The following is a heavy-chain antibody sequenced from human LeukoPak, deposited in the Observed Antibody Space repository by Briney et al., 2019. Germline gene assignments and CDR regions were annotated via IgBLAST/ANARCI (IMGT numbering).Heavy chain of an antibody. J-gene: IGHJ3*02. D-gene: IGHD6-13*01. V-gene: IGHV4-34*01. CDR3: ARDSRAAAGTRAFDI. CDR2: INHSGNT. Sequence: SETLSLTCAVYGGSFSGYYWSWIRQPPGKGLEWIGEINHSGNTNYNPSLKSRVTISVDTSKNQFSLKLSSVTAADTAVYYCARDSRAAAGTRAFDIWGQGTMVTVSS. CDR1: GGSFSGYY.